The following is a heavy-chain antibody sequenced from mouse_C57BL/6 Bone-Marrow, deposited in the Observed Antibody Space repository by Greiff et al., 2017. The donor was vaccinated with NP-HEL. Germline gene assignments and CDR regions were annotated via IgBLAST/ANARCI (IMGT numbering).Heavy chain of an antibody. J-gene: IGHJ1*03. CDR2: ISSGSSTI. CDR3: ARGVRGGYFDV. V-gene: IGHV5-17*01. D-gene: IGHD2-1*01. Sequence: EVKLVESGGGLVKPGGSLKLSCAASGFTFSDYGMHWVRQAPEKGLEWVAYISSGSSTIYYADTVKGRSTISRDNAKNTLFLQMTSLRSEDTAMYYCARGVRGGYFDVWGTGTTVTVSS. CDR1: GFTFSDYG.